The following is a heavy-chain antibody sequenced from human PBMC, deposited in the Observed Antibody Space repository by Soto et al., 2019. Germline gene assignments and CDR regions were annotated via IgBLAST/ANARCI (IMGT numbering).Heavy chain of an antibody. J-gene: IGHJ4*02. D-gene: IGHD2-2*01. CDR1: GGSISSSSYY. CDR3: ARLVVPAAMASDY. V-gene: IGHV4-39*01. CDR2: IYYSGST. Sequence: QLQLQESGPGLVKPSETLSLTCTVSGGSISSSSYYWGWIRQPQGKGLEWIGSIYYSGSTYYNPSLKSRVTISVDTSKNQFSLKLSSVTAADTAVYYCARLVVPAAMASDYWGQGTLVTVSS.